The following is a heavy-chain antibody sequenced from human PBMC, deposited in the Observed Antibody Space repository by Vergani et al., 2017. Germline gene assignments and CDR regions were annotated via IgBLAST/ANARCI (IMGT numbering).Heavy chain of an antibody. CDR2: IYYSGST. Sequence: QVQLQESGPGLVRPSETLSLTCTVPGDSIPNYYWSWIRQPPGKGLEWIGYIYYSGSTYYNPSLKSRVTISVDTSKNQFSLKLSSVTAADTAVYYCARVSSSSSASLDYWGQGTLVTVSS. D-gene: IGHD6-6*01. CDR1: GDSIPNYY. CDR3: ARVSSSSSASLDY. V-gene: IGHV4-59*12. J-gene: IGHJ4*02.